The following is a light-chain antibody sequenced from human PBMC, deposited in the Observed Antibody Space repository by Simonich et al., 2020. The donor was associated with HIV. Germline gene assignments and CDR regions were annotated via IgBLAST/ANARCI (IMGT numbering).Light chain of an antibody. J-gene: IGKJ2*01. CDR3: QQYGSSPPYT. CDR2: GAS. V-gene: IGKV3-15*01. CDR1: QSVSSN. Sequence: EIVMTQSPATLSVSPGEKATHPCRASQSVSSNLVWYQQKPGQAPRLLIYGASTRATGISARFSGSGSVTEFTLTISRLEPEDFAVYYCQQYGSSPPYTFGQGTKLEFK.